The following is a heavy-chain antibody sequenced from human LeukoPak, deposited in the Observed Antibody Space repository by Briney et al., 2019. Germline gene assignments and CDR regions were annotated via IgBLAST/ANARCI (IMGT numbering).Heavy chain of an antibody. CDR1: GFTFSSYA. CDR3: AKVQGSSWYDIFGLDV. CDR2: ISGSGVST. D-gene: IGHD6-13*01. J-gene: IGHJ6*02. Sequence: PGGSLRLSCAASGFTFSSYAMSWVRQAPGKGLEWVSVISGSGVSTYHADSVKGRFTISRDNSKNTLYLQMSSLRAEDTAVYYCAKVQGSSWYDIFGLDVWGQGTTVTVSS. V-gene: IGHV3-23*01.